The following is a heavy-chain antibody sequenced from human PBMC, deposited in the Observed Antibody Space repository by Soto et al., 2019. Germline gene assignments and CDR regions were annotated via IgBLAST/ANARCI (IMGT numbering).Heavy chain of an antibody. Sequence: GGSLRLSCAASGFTFSSYAMHWVRQAPGKGLEWVAVISYDGSNKYYADSVKGRFTISRDNSKNTLYLQMNSLRAEDTAVYYCARDRFPTYYYDSSGYQGFNYFDYWGQGTLVTVSS. CDR3: ARDRFPTYYYDSSGYQGFNYFDY. CDR1: GFTFSSYA. J-gene: IGHJ4*02. V-gene: IGHV3-30-3*01. D-gene: IGHD3-22*01. CDR2: ISYDGSNK.